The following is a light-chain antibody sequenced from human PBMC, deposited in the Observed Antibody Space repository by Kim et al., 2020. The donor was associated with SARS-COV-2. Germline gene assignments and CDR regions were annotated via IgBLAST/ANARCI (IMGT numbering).Light chain of an antibody. J-gene: IGKJ2*01. CDR1: QSISSW. V-gene: IGKV1-5*03. CDR3: QQYNSYLYT. Sequence: DIQMTQSPSTLSASVGDRVTITCRASQSISSWLAWYQQKPGKAPKLLIYKASSLGSGVPSRFSGSGSGTEFTLTISSLQPDDFATYYCQQYNSYLYTFGQGPSWRS. CDR2: KAS.